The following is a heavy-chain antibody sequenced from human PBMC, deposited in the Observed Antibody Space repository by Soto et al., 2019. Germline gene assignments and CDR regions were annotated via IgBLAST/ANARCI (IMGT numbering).Heavy chain of an antibody. CDR3: AKDQGLRSRDGFNPDY. CDR2: ISYDGSIN. D-gene: IGHD2-2*01. J-gene: IGHJ4*02. CDR1: GFTFNNYG. V-gene: IGHV3-30*18. Sequence: QVQLVESGGGVVQPGRSLRLSCAASGFTFNNYGMHWVRQAPGKGLDWVALISYDGSINYYADSVKGRFTISRDNFKNTLYLQMNSLRTADTAVDYCAKDQGLRSRDGFNPDYWGQGTLVTVSS.